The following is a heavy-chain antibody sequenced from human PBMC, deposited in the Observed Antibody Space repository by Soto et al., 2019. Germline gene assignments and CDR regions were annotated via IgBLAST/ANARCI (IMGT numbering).Heavy chain of an antibody. J-gene: IGHJ5*02. V-gene: IGHV1-2*02. CDR1: GYTFSGFY. CDR2: INPNSGGT. D-gene: IGHD6-6*01. Sequence: ASVKVSCKASGYTFSGFYMHWVRQAPGQGLEWMGWINPNSGGTKSAEVFEGRVSLTWDTSISTAYMQLNSLKIDDTAVYYCAREVVETSSLWLDPWGQGTLVTVS. CDR3: AREVVETSSLWLDP.